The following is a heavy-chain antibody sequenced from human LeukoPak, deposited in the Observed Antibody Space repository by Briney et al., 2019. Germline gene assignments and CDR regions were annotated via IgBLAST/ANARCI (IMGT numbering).Heavy chain of an antibody. CDR2: ISSSGSTI. J-gene: IGHJ5*02. CDR3: AKDPANDSNYLNWFDP. Sequence: GGSLRLSCAASGFTFSDYYMSWIRQAPGKGLEWVSYISSSGSTIYYADSVKGRFTISRDNAKNSLYLQMNSLRAEDTAVYYCAKDPANDSNYLNWFDPWGQGTLVTVSS. CDR1: GFTFSDYY. D-gene: IGHD4-11*01. V-gene: IGHV3-11*01.